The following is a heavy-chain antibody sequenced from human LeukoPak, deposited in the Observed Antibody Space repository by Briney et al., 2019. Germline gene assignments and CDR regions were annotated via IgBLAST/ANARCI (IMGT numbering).Heavy chain of an antibody. CDR1: GFTFSSYA. CDR2: ISYDGSNK. D-gene: IGHD5-18*01. Sequence: GGSLRLSCAASGFTFSSYAMHWVRQAPGKGLEWVAVISYDGSNKYYADSVKGRFTISRDNSKNTLYLQMNSLRAEDMAVYYCARGLPNYTAMVPSSYWYFDLWGRGTLVTVSS. J-gene: IGHJ2*01. CDR3: ARGLPNYTAMVPSSYWYFDL. V-gene: IGHV3-30-3*01.